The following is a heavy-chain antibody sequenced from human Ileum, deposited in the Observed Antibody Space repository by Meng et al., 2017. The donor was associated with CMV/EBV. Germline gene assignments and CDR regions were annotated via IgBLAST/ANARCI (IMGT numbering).Heavy chain of an antibody. CDR3: ASLIGGGSPAF. Sequence: GGSLRLSCAASGFTFSSYSMNWVRQAPGKGLEWVSSISSSSSYIYYADSVKGRFTISRDNAKNSLYLQMNSLRAEDTAVYYCASLIGGGSPAFWGQGTLVTVSS. CDR1: GFTFSSYS. J-gene: IGHJ4*02. D-gene: IGHD7-27*01. CDR2: ISSSSSYI. V-gene: IGHV3-21*01.